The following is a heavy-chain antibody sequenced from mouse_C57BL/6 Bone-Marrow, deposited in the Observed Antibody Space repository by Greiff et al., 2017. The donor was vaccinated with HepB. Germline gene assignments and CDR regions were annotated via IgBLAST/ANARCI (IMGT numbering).Heavy chain of an antibody. CDR2: INPSSGYT. CDR1: GYTFTSYW. V-gene: IGHV1-7*01. D-gene: IGHD1-1*01. CDR3: ARERRYLDYFDY. Sequence: QVQLQQPGAELVRPGSSVKLSCKASGYTFTSYWMDWVKQRPGQGLEWIGYINPSSGYTKYNQKFKDKATLTADKSSSTAYMQLSSLTYEDSAVYYCARERRYLDYFDYWGQGTTLTVSS. J-gene: IGHJ2*01.